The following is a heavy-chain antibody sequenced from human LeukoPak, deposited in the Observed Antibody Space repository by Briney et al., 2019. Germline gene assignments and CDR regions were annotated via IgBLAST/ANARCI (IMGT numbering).Heavy chain of an antibody. V-gene: IGHV3-30*02. CDR3: AKDAGIQLWSTTLDY. CDR2: TRYDGSSE. D-gene: IGHD5-18*01. CDR1: GFTFSTYG. J-gene: IGHJ4*02. Sequence: GGSLRLSCAASGFTFSTYGIHWVRQAPGKGLEWVAFTRYDGSSEYYADSVKGRFTISRDNSKNTLYLQMNSLRAEDTALYYCAKDAGIQLWSTTLDYWGQGTLVTVSS.